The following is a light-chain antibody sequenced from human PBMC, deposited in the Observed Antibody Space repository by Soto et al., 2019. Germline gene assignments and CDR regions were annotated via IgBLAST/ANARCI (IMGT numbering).Light chain of an antibody. CDR3: SSYTSSNNLLV. Sequence: QSALTQPASVSGSPGQSITISCTGTSSDVGGYNYVSWYQQHPGKAPKLMIYEVSNRPSGVSNRFSGSKSGNTASLTISGVQAEDEADYYCSSYTSSNNLLVFGGGTKLTVL. V-gene: IGLV2-14*01. CDR2: EVS. J-gene: IGLJ2*01. CDR1: SSDVGGYNY.